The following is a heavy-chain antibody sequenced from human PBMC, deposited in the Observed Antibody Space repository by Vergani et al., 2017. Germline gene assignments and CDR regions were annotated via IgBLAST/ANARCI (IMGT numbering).Heavy chain of an antibody. CDR2: INPSGGST. CDR1: GNTFTNYY. CDR3: ARPHGDILPPDPRRLDY. V-gene: IGHV1-46*03. Sequence: QVLLVQSGAEVKKPGASVRVSCKTSGNTFTNYYIHWVRQAPGQGLEWMGIINPSGGSTTYAQKFQGRLTMTRDTSTSSVYMDLSNLRSEDTAVYYCARPHGDILPPDPRRLDYWGQGTLVTGSS. J-gene: IGHJ4*02.